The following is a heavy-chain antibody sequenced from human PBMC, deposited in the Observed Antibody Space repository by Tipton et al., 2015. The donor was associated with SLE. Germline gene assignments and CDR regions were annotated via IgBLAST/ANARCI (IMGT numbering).Heavy chain of an antibody. J-gene: IGHJ4*02. CDR3: AREGGVAGRLDY. Sequence: LSLTCTVSGGSISSYYWSWIRQPPGQGLEWIGYVYYSGSTNYNPSLKSRVTISVDTSKNQFSLKLSSVTAADTAVYYCAREGGVAGRLDYWGQGTLVTVSS. CDR2: VYYSGST. D-gene: IGHD6-19*01. CDR1: GGSISSYY. V-gene: IGHV4-59*01.